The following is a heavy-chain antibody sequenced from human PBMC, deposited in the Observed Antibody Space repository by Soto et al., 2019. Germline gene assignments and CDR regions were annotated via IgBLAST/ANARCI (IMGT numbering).Heavy chain of an antibody. CDR2: ISWNSGSI. J-gene: IGHJ6*03. D-gene: IGHD1-26*01. V-gene: IGHV3-9*01. Sequence: PGGSLRPSCAASGFTFDDYAMHWVRQAPGKGLEWVSGISWNSGSIGYADSVKGRFTISRDNAKNSLYLQMNSLRAEDTALYYCAKDRSIGSYYYYYMDVWGKGTTVTVSS. CDR1: GFTFDDYA. CDR3: AKDRSIGSYYYYYMDV.